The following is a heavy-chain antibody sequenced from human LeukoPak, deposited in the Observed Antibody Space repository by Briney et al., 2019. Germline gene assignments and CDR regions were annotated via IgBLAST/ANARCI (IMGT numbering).Heavy chain of an antibody. D-gene: IGHD3-3*01. Sequence: SETLALTCTVSGGSISSYYWSRIRQPPGKGLEWIGYIYYSGSTNYNPSLKSRVTMSVDTSKNQFSLKLSSVTAADTAVYYCATSPDFWSGSYYYMDVWGKGTTVTVSS. CDR3: ATSPDFWSGSYYYMDV. V-gene: IGHV4-59*12. J-gene: IGHJ6*03. CDR1: GGSISSYY. CDR2: IYYSGST.